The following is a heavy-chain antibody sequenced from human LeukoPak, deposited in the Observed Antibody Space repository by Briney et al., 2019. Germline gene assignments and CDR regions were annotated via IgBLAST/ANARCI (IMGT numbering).Heavy chain of an antibody. J-gene: IGHJ3*02. CDR3: ARSDLGDAFDI. V-gene: IGHV3-13*05. CDR1: GFTFSSYD. D-gene: IGHD3-10*01. Sequence: SGGSLRLSCAASGFTFSSYDMHWVRQATGKGLEWVSAIGSAGDPYSPGSVKGRFTISRENAKNSLYLQMNRLRAGDTAVYYCARSDLGDAFDIWGQGTMVTVSS. CDR2: IGSAGDP.